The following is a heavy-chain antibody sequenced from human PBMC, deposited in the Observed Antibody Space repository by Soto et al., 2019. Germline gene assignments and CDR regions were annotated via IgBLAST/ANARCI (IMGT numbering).Heavy chain of an antibody. Sequence: QVQLVQSGAEVKKPGSSVKVSCKASGGTFSSYAISWVRQAPGQGLEWMGGIIPIFGTANYAQKFQGGVTITADESTSTDYMEVSRLRSEDTAVYYCARDQEDDCSGSYEGLVRPETKTLNCFDPWGQGTLVTVSS. J-gene: IGHJ5*02. CDR1: GGTFSSYA. D-gene: IGHD3-10*02. CDR3: ARDQEDDCSGSYEGLVRPETKTLNCFDP. CDR2: IIPIFGTA. V-gene: IGHV1-69*01.